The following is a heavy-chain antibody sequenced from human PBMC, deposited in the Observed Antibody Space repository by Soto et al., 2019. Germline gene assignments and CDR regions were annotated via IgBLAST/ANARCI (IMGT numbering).Heavy chain of an antibody. CDR1: GYTFTSYD. D-gene: IGHD2-15*01. CDR3: ARGFPGYCSGGSCYDPSDY. CDR2: MNPNSGNT. Sequence: VASVKVSCKASGYTFTSYDINWVRQATGQGLEWMGWMNPNSGNTGYAQKFQGRVTMTRNTSISTAYMELSSLRSEDTAVYYCARGFPGYCSGGSCYDPSDYWGQGTLVTVSS. V-gene: IGHV1-8*01. J-gene: IGHJ4*02.